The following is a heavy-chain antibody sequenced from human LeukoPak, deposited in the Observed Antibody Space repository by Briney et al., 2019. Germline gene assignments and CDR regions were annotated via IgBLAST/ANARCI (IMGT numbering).Heavy chain of an antibody. Sequence: GGSLRLSCAASGFTFSSYAMSWVRQAPGKGLEWVSAIRGSGGSTYYADSVKGRFTISRDNSKNTLYLQMNSLRAEDTAVYYCAKYYYGPFYRGYFDYWGQGTLVTVSS. CDR2: IRGSGGST. CDR1: GFTFSSYA. V-gene: IGHV3-23*01. J-gene: IGHJ4*02. CDR3: AKYYYGPFYRGYFDY. D-gene: IGHD3-10*01.